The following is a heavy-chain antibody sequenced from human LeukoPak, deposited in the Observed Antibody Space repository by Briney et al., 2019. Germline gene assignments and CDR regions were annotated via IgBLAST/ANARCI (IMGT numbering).Heavy chain of an antibody. J-gene: IGHJ4*02. Sequence: ASVKVSCKASGGTFSSYAISWVRQAPGQGLEWMGWISAYNGNTNYAQKLQGRVTMTTDTSTSTAYMELRSLRSDDTAVYYCARAVLSYYYDSSGYSGVDYWGQGTLVTVSS. CDR2: ISAYNGNT. CDR3: ARAVLSYYYDSSGYSGVDY. V-gene: IGHV1-18*01. CDR1: GGTFSSYA. D-gene: IGHD3-22*01.